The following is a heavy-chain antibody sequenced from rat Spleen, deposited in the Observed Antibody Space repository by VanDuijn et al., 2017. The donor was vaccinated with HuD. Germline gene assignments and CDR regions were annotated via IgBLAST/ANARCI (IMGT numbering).Heavy chain of an antibody. CDR3: ARPGTTHVFDY. D-gene: IGHD1-10*01. V-gene: IGHV5-22*01. Sequence: EVQLEESGGGLVQPGRSLKLSCAASGFTFSDYYMAWVRQAPKKGLEWVASISYEGSSNYYGDSVKGRFTISRDNAKSTLYLQMNGLRSEDTATYYCARPGTTHVFDYWGQGVVVTVSS. CDR1: GFTFSDYY. CDR2: ISYEGSSN. J-gene: IGHJ2*01.